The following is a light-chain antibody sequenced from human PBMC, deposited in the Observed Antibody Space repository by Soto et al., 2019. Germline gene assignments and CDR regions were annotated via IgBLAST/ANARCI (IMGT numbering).Light chain of an antibody. V-gene: IGKV3-15*01. J-gene: IGKJ4*01. Sequence: DIVLTQSPGTLSLSPGERATLSCRASQSVSSNHLAWYQQKPGQAPRLLIYGGSTRATGIPVRFSGSGSGTEFTLTISSLQSEDFAVYYCQHYNNWIASFGGGTKV. CDR2: GGS. CDR1: QSVSSN. CDR3: QHYNNWIAS.